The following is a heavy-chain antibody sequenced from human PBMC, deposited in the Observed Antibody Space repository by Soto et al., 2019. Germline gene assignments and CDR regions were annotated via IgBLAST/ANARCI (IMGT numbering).Heavy chain of an antibody. D-gene: IGHD3-10*01. Sequence: SETLSLTCTVSGASISSYYWSWIRQPPGKGLEWIGYMYYSGSANYNPSLRSRVTISVDMSKNQFSLNLNSVTAADTAVYYCARYGSGSHLRDPFDYWGQGTLVTVSS. J-gene: IGHJ4*02. V-gene: IGHV4-59*01. CDR3: ARYGSGSHLRDPFDY. CDR2: MYYSGSA. CDR1: GASISSYY.